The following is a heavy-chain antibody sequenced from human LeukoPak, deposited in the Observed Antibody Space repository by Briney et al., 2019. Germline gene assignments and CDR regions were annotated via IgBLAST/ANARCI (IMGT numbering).Heavy chain of an antibody. Sequence: SETLSLTCTVSGGSISSYYWSWIRQPAWKGLEWIGRIYTSGSTNYNPSLKSRVTMSVDTSKNQFSLKLSSVTAADTAVYYCARDHSHKLGSSSAGIWGQGTMVTVSS. D-gene: IGHD6-6*01. V-gene: IGHV4-4*07. CDR2: IYTSGST. CDR1: GGSISSYY. J-gene: IGHJ3*02. CDR3: ARDHSHKLGSSSAGI.